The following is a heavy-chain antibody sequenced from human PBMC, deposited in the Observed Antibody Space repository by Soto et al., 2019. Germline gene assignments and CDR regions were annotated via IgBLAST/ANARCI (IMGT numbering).Heavy chain of an antibody. D-gene: IGHD6-13*01. CDR3: ARGDKAKQQLATYYYYGMDV. J-gene: IGHJ6*02. CDR2: INHSGST. CDR1: GGSFSGYY. Sequence: QVQLQQWGAGLLKPSETLSLTCAVYGGSFSGYYWSWIRQPPGKGLEWIGEINHSGSTNYNPSLKSRVTISVDTSKNQFSLKLISVTAADTAVYYCARGDKAKQQLATYYYYGMDVWGQGTTVTVSS. V-gene: IGHV4-34*01.